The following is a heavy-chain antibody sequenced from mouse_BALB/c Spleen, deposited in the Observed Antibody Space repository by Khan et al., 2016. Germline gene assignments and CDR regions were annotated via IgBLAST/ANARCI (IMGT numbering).Heavy chain of an antibody. CDR3: LRDAMDY. CDR2: VFPNNGGT. J-gene: IGHJ4*01. V-gene: IGHV1-26*01. CDR1: GYSFTGYY. Sequence: VQLQQSGPDLVKPGASVKISCKASGYSFTGYYIYWVKQSHGKSLEWIGRVFPNNGGTSSNQKFKGKAVLTLDESSTTAYMELRSLTSEDSAFYYCLRDAMDYWGQGTAVTVSS. D-gene: IGHD1-1*01.